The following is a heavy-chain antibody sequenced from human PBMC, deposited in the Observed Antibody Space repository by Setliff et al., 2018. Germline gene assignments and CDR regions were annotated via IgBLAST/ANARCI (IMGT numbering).Heavy chain of an antibody. CDR1: GYTFATYG. CDR3: ARDLSTTVMTRSWYYFDY. V-gene: IGHV1-18*01. CDR2: ISPYNSNT. Sequence: ASVKVSCKASGYTFATYGISWVRQAPGQDLEWMGWISPYNSNTNYAQNFQGRVTMTTDTSTSTAYMELRSLRSDDTAMYYCARDLSTTVMTRSWYYFDYWGQGTLVTVSS. D-gene: IGHD4-17*01. J-gene: IGHJ4*02.